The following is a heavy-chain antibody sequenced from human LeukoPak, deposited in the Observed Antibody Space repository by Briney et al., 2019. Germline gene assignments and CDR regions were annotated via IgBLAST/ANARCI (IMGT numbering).Heavy chain of an antibody. Sequence: GASVKVSCKASGYTFTSYYMHWVRQAPGQGLEWMGIINPSGGSTSYAQKFQGRVTMTRDTSTSTVYMELSSLRSEDTAVYYCAKDRLGELRYSEYYFDYWGQGTLVTVSS. V-gene: IGHV1-46*01. CDR3: AKDRLGELRYSEYYFDY. CDR1: GYTFTSYY. CDR2: INPSGGST. D-gene: IGHD1-26*01. J-gene: IGHJ4*02.